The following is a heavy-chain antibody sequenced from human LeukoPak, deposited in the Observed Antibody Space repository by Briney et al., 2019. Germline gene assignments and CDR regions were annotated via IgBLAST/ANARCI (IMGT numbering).Heavy chain of an antibody. Sequence: SETLSLTCAVYGGSFSGYYWSWIRQPPGKGLEWIGEILHSGSTNYNPSLKSRVTISVDTSKNQFSLKLSSVTAADTAVYYCARHAHISYFFDYWGQGTLVTVSA. CDR1: GGSFSGYY. V-gene: IGHV4-34*12. D-gene: IGHD3-16*02. J-gene: IGHJ4*02. CDR3: ARHAHISYFFDY. CDR2: ILHSGST.